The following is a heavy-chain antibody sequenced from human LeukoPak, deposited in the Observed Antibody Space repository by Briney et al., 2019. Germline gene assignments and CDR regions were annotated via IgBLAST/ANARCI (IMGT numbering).Heavy chain of an antibody. D-gene: IGHD6-13*01. Sequence: PGGSLRLSCAASGFTVSSNYMSCVCQAPGKGLEWVSVIYSGGSTYYADSVKGRFTISRDNSKNTLYLQMNSLRAEDTAVYYCARALTAAAGYYFDYWGQGTLVTVSS. CDR3: ARALTAAAGYYFDY. V-gene: IGHV3-53*01. J-gene: IGHJ4*02. CDR2: IYSGGST. CDR1: GFTVSSNY.